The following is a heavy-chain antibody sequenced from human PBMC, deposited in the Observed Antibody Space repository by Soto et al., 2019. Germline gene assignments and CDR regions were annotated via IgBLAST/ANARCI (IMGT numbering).Heavy chain of an antibody. Sequence: QVQLVQSGAEVKKPGASVKVSCKASGYTFTSYAMHWVRQAPGQRLEWMGWINAGNGNTKYSQKFQGRVTITRDTSASTAYMELSSLRSEDTAVYYCARDYDYGDYVVFWFDPWGQGTLVTVSS. CDR1: GYTFTSYA. D-gene: IGHD4-17*01. CDR3: ARDYDYGDYVVFWFDP. CDR2: INAGNGNT. J-gene: IGHJ5*02. V-gene: IGHV1-3*01.